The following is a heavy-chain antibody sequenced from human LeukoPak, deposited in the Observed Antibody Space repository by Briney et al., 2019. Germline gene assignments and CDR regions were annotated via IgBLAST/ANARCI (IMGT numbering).Heavy chain of an antibody. D-gene: IGHD5-24*01. J-gene: IGHJ4*02. CDR1: GGSFSGYY. Sequence: SETLSLTCAVYGGSFSGYYWSWIRKPPGKGLEWLGEINHSGSTNYNPSLKSRVTITVDTSKNQYSLKLSSVTAADTAVYYCARREISNRYKYYFDYWGQGTLVTVSS. CDR2: INHSGST. CDR3: ARREISNRYKYYFDY. V-gene: IGHV4-34*01.